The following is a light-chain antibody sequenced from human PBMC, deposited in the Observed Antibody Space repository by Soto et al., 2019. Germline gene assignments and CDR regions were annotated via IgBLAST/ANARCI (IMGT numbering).Light chain of an antibody. CDR3: QQRSNWLLT. V-gene: IGKV3-11*01. J-gene: IGKJ4*01. CDR1: QSLTTY. Sequence: QSPATLTVSPAKKATLSCRASQSLTTYLAWYQQKPGQVPRLLIYDASTWATGIPSRFSGSGSGTDFTLTISSLEPEDFAVYYCQQRSNWLLTFGRGTKVDIK. CDR2: DAS.